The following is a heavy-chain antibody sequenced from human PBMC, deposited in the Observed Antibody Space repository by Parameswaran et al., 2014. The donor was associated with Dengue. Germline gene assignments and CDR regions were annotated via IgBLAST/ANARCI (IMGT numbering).Heavy chain of an antibody. D-gene: IGHD4-17*01. V-gene: IGHV4-4*02. J-gene: IGHJ3*02. Sequence: VRQAPGKGLEWIGEIYHSGSTNYNPSLKSRVTISVDKSKNQFSLKLSSVTAADTAVYYCARDSMTTVTSGAFDIWGQGTMVTVSS. CDR3: ARDSMTTVTSGAFDI. CDR2: IYHSGST.